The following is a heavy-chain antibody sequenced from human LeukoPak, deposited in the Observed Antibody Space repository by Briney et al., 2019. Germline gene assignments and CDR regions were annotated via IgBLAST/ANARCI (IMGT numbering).Heavy chain of an antibody. J-gene: IGHJ4*02. CDR1: GFTFSSYA. CDR2: ISYDGSNK. Sequence: PGRSLRLSCAASGFTFSSYAMHWVRQAPGKGLEWVAVISYDGSNKYYADSVKGRFTISRDNSKNTLYLQMNSLRAEVTAVYYCARDKDEALDYWGQGTLVTVSS. V-gene: IGHV3-30-3*01. CDR3: ARDKDEALDY.